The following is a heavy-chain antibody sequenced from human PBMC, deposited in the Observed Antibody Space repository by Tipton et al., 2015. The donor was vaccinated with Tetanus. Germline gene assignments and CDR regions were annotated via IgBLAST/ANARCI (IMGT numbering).Heavy chain of an antibody. CDR2: IYYSGSI. Sequence: TLSLTCSVSDDSMDNFYWGWIRQPPGKGLEWIGYIYYSGSINSNPSLRSRLTISVDRSKKQFSLKLTSVTAADTAVYYCARGEDTYKSGNYWGQGTLVTVSS. J-gene: IGHJ4*02. V-gene: IGHV4-59*12. CDR3: ARGEDTYKSGNY. D-gene: IGHD5-24*01. CDR1: DDSMDNFY.